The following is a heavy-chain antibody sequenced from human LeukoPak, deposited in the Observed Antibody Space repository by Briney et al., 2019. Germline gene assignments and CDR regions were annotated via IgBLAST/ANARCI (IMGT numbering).Heavy chain of an antibody. CDR2: ISWNSGSI. CDR3: STGPRSLPY. CDR1: GFTLHDYA. Sequence: HPGGSLRLSCAGSGFTLHDYAMHWVRQAPGKGLEWVSGISWNSGSIGYADSVKGRFTISRDNAKNSLYLQMNSLRPEDTALYYCSTGPRSLPYWGPGTLVTVSS. D-gene: IGHD4-23*01. V-gene: IGHV3-9*01. J-gene: IGHJ4*01.